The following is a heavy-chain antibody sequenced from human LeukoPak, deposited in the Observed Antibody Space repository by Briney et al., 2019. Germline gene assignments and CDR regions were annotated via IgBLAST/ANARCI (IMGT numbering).Heavy chain of an antibody. V-gene: IGHV3-23*01. D-gene: IGHD2-8*02. CDR2: IFPSGGEI. CDR3: ATYRQVLLPFES. Sequence: GGSLRLSCAASGFTFSTFAMIWVRQPPGKGLEWVSSIFPSGGEIHYADSVRGRFTISRDNSKSTLSLQMNSPRAEDTAIYYCATYRQVLLPFESWGQGTLVTVSS. J-gene: IGHJ4*02. CDR1: GFTFSTFA.